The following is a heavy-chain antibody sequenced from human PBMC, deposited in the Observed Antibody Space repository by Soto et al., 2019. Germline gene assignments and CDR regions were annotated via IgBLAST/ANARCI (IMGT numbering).Heavy chain of an antibody. J-gene: IGHJ4*02. V-gene: IGHV3-23*01. CDR2: LSPSGAAT. D-gene: IGHD3-22*01. CDR1: GFTFTRYP. CDR3: AKEVDVGSTMIDY. Sequence: EVQLLESGGGLVQPGGSLRLSCAASGFTFTRYPMSWVRQAPGKELEWVSGLSPSGAATYFADSVKGRFTISRDNSKSTLSLQMNNLRAEDTAVYYCAKEVDVGSTMIDYWGQGTLVTVSS.